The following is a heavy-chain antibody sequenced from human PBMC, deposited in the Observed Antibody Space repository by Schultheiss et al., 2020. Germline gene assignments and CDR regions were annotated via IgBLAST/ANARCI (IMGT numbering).Heavy chain of an antibody. CDR1: GGSFSGYY. Sequence: GSLRLSCAVYGGSFSGYYWRWIRQPPGKGLEWIGEINHSGSTKYNPSLKSRVTISVDTSKNQFSLKLSSVTAADTAVYYCARRALRGTRYFDYRGQGTLVTVSS. CDR3: ARRALRGTRYFDY. V-gene: IGHV4-34*01. CDR2: INHSGST. J-gene: IGHJ4*02.